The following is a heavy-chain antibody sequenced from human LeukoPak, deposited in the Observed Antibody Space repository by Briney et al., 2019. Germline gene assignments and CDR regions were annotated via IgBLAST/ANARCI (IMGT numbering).Heavy chain of an antibody. V-gene: IGHV3-48*01. D-gene: IGHD4-11*01. CDR1: GFTFSSYE. J-gene: IGHJ6*03. Sequence: GGSLRLSCAASGFTFSSYEMNWVRQAPGKGLEWVSYISSNSRTVEYADSVKGRFTISRDNAKNSLYLQMNSLRAEDTAVYYCARDNRLQQWAVVNLPLARPDYYYYMDVWGKGTTVTVSS. CDR2: ISSNSRTV. CDR3: ARDNRLQQWAVVNLPLARPDYYYYMDV.